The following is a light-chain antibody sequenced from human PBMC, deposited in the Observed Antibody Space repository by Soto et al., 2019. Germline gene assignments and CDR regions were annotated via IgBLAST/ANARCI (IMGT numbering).Light chain of an antibody. CDR3: CSYSTSDTFWV. J-gene: IGLJ3*02. CDR2: ETT. V-gene: IGLV2-23*01. Sequence: QAVVTQPASVSGSPGQSITISCTGSNGDVGMYNLVSWYQLHPGKAPKLIIYETTTRPSGVSIRFSGSKSGNTASLTVSGLQTEDEADYFCCSYSTSDTFWVFGGGTKLTVL. CDR1: NGDVGMYNL.